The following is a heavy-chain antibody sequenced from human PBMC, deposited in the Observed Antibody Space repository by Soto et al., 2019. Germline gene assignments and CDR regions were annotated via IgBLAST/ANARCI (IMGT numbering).Heavy chain of an antibody. D-gene: IGHD2-2*01. J-gene: IGHJ6*02. Sequence: QVQLVESGGGLVKPGGSLRLSCSASGFTFSDYYMTWIRQAPGKGREWVSYISSSSTYINYAVSVKGRYTISRDNAKNSVFLQMSRVSAEDTTLYYCVRERGRDIGGIPAARAFDHHGMDVWGQGTTVTVSS. V-gene: IGHV3-11*06. CDR2: ISSSSTYI. CDR1: GFTFSDYY. CDR3: VRERGRDIGGIPAARAFDHHGMDV.